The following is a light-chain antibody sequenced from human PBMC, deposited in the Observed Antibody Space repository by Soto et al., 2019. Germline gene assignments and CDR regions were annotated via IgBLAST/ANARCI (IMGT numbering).Light chain of an antibody. V-gene: IGKV1-5*01. CDR2: DAS. J-gene: IGKJ1*01. CDR3: QQSYSTPPT. Sequence: DIQMTQSPSTLPASVGDRVTITCRASQSIITWLAWFQQAPGKAPKILISDASSLKSGVPSRFSGSGSGTEFTLTISSLQPDDFATYYCQQSYSTPPTFGQGTKV. CDR1: QSIITW.